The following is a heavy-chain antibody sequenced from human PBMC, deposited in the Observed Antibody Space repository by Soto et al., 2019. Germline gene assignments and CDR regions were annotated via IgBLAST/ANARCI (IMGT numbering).Heavy chain of an antibody. Sequence: GASVKVSCKASGYTFTSYAMHWVRQAPGQRLEWMGWINAGNGNTKYSQKFQGRVTITRDTSASTAYMELSSLRSEDTAVYYCARDFLGIAAAGNGFYFDYRGQGTLVTVSS. D-gene: IGHD6-13*01. CDR2: INAGNGNT. J-gene: IGHJ4*02. CDR1: GYTFTSYA. CDR3: ARDFLGIAAAGNGFYFDY. V-gene: IGHV1-3*01.